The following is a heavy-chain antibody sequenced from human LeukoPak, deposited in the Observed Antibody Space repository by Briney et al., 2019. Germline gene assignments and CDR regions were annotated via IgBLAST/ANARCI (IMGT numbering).Heavy chain of an antibody. CDR1: GGSISRGNYY. V-gene: IGHV4-61*02. CDR2: IYTSGST. D-gene: IGHD6-13*01. CDR3: ARGAGYSSSWYPADGGEFDY. J-gene: IGHJ4*02. Sequence: SQTLSLTCTVSGGSISRGNYYWSWIRQPAGKGLEWIGRIYTSGSTNYNPSLKSRVTISVDTSKNQFSLKLSSVTAADTAVYYCARGAGYSSSWYPADGGEFDYWGQGTLVTVSS.